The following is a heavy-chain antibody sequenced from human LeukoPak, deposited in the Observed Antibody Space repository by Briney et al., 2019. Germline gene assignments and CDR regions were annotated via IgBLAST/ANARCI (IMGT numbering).Heavy chain of an antibody. CDR2: INHSGST. V-gene: IGHV4-34*01. D-gene: IGHD1-26*01. Sequence: ETLSLTCAVYGGSFSGYYWSWIRQPPGKGLEWIGEINHSGSTNYNPSLKSRVTISVDTSKNQFSLKLSSVTAADTAVYYCARGRKWELLRRYYFDYWGQGTLVTVSS. CDR3: ARGRKWELLRRYYFDY. J-gene: IGHJ4*02. CDR1: GGSFSGYY.